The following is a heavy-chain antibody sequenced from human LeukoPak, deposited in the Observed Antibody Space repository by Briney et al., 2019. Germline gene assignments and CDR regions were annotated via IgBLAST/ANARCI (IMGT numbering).Heavy chain of an antibody. V-gene: IGHV3-53*01. D-gene: IGHD1-14*01. CDR1: GFSVSNNY. CDR2: IYSRGAT. CDR3: AARNY. Sequence: GGSLKLSCAASGFSVSNNYMSWVRQAPGKGLEGVSVIYSRGATYYADSVKGRFTISRDNSKNTLYLQMNSLRVEDTAVYYCAARNYWGQGTLVTVSS. J-gene: IGHJ4*02.